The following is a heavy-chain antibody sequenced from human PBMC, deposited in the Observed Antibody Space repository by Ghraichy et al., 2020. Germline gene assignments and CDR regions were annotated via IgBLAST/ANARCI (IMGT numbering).Heavy chain of an antibody. CDR2: ISGSGDRT. V-gene: IGHV3-23*01. Sequence: GSLRLSCEASGFTFSSYAMSWVRQAPGKGLEWVSAISGSGDRTNYADSVKGRFTVSRDKSENTLYLQMNGLRGEDTAVYYCAKVGPYTSGWYRNYHGMDVWGQGTTVIVSS. CDR3: AKVGPYTSGWYRNYHGMDV. D-gene: IGHD6-19*01. CDR1: GFTFSSYA. J-gene: IGHJ6*02.